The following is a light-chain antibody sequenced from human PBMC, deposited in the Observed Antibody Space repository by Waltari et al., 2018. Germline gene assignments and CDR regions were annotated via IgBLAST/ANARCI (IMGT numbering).Light chain of an antibody. CDR3: QQYESYWT. CDR1: QDINTW. J-gene: IGKJ1*01. CDR2: KAS. Sequence: DIHMTQSPSTLSASIGDTAPITCRASQDINTWLAWYQQRPGKAPNLLIYKASYLESGVPSRFSGSGSGTEFTLTISSLQPDDFATYFCQQYESYWTFGQGTKVEMK. V-gene: IGKV1-5*03.